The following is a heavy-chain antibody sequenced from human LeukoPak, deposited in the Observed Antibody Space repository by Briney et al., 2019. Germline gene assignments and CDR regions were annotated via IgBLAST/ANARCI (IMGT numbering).Heavy chain of an antibody. V-gene: IGHV3-21*04. D-gene: IGHD6-13*01. CDR2: ISSSSSYI. J-gene: IGHJ4*01. CDR3: ATSFGPVIAAAGTGAD. Sequence: PGGSLRHSCAASGFTFSSYNMNWVRQAPGKGLEWVSSISSSSSYIYYADSVKGRFTISRDNAKKSLYLQMNSLRAEDTAVYYCATSFGPVIAAAGTGADWGHGTLVTVSS. CDR1: GFTFSSYN.